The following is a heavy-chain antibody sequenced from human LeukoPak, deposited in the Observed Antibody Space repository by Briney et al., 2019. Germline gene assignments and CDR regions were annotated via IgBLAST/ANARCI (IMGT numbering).Heavy chain of an antibody. CDR2: ISSSSSTI. CDR3: SCRLITMIVVVITDDY. Sequence: PGGSLRLSCAASGFTFSSYSMNWVRQAPGKGLEWVSYISSSSSTIYYADSVKGRFTISRDNAKNSLYLQMNSLRAEDTAVYYCSCRLITMIVVVITDDYWGQGTLVTVSS. J-gene: IGHJ4*02. V-gene: IGHV3-48*04. D-gene: IGHD3-22*01. CDR1: GFTFSSYS.